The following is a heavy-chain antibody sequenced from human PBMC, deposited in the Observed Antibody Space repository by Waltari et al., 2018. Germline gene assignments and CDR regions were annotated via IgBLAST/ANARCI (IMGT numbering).Heavy chain of an antibody. D-gene: IGHD3-22*01. V-gene: IGHV4-59*12. CDR1: VGSISSYF. CDR3: ASLTDYYDSSGYYIDAFDI. J-gene: IGHJ3*02. Sequence: QVQLQESGPGLVKPSETLSLTCTVSVGSISSYFWSWIGQPPGKGLEWLGYIYYSGSTNYNPSLKSRVTISVDTSKNQFSLKLSSVTAADTAVYYCASLTDYYDSSGYYIDAFDIWGQGTMVTVSS. CDR2: IYYSGST.